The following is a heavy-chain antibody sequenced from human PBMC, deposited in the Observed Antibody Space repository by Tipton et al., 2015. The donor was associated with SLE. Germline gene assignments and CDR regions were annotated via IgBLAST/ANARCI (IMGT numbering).Heavy chain of an antibody. V-gene: IGHV4-61*02. CDR2: IYNRGNT. Sequence: TLSLTCTISGASISDYRYYWNWIRQPAGKGPEWIGRIYNRGNTNYNPSLKSRVTISEDTSKNQFSLNLRSVTAADTAVYYCASGAYGSGSSYVGGWFDPWGQGTLVTVSS. D-gene: IGHD3-10*01. CDR3: ASGAYGSGSSYVGGWFDP. J-gene: IGHJ5*02. CDR1: GASISDYRYY.